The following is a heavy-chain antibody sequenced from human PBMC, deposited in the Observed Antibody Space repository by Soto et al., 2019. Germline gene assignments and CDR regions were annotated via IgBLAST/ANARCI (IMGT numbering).Heavy chain of an antibody. V-gene: IGHV3-33*01. J-gene: IGHJ6*02. D-gene: IGHD6-6*01. CDR3: ARSLEYSSSSPYYYYYYGMDV. CDR1: GFTFSSYG. CDR2: IWYDGSNK. Sequence: GRSLRLSCAASGFTFSSYGMHWVRQAPGKGLEWVAVIWYDGSNKYYADSVKGRFTISRDNSKNTLYLQMNSLRAEDTAVYYCARSLEYSSSSPYYYYYYGMDVWGQGTTVTVSS.